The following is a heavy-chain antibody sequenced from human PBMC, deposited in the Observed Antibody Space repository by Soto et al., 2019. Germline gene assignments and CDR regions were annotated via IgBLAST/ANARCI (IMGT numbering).Heavy chain of an antibody. CDR2: ISAYNGNT. CDR3: AREYCSGGSCYYDAFDI. D-gene: IGHD2-15*01. J-gene: IGHJ3*02. Sequence: QVQLVQSGAEVKKPGASVKVSCKASGYTFTSYGISWVRQAPGQGLEWMGWISAYNGNTNYAQKLQGRVTMTTDTSTSTAYTELRSLRSDDTAVYYCAREYCSGGSCYYDAFDIWGQGTMVTVSS. CDR1: GYTFTSYG. V-gene: IGHV1-18*01.